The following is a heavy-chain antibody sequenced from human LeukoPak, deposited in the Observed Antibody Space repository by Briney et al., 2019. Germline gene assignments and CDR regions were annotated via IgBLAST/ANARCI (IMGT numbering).Heavy chain of an antibody. V-gene: IGHV4-61*01. J-gene: IGHJ4*02. Sequence: SETLSLTCTVSGGSISSSSYYWSWIRQPPGKGLEWIGYIYYSGSTNYNPSLKSRVTISEDTSKTQFSLKLSSVTAADTAVYYCARDLIGPSMAIDYWGQGTLVTVSS. CDR1: GGSISSSSYY. CDR2: IYYSGST. D-gene: IGHD3-16*02. CDR3: ARDLIGPSMAIDY.